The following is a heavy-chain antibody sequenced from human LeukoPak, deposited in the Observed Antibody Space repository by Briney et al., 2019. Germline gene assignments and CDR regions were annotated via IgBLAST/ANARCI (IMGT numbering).Heavy chain of an antibody. Sequence: PSETLSLTCTASGGSINSHYWSWIRQPPGKGLEWIGYIFYSRSINYNPSLKSRVTISVDTSKNQFSLKLSSVTAADTAVYYCARRPAGTYGALDYWGQGTLVTVSS. J-gene: IGHJ4*02. D-gene: IGHD6-19*01. CDR2: IFYSRSI. CDR1: GGSINSHY. CDR3: ARRPAGTYGALDY. V-gene: IGHV4-59*08.